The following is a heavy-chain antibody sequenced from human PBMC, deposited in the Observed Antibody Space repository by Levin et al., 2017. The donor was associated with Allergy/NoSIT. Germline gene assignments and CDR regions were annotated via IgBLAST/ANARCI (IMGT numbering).Heavy chain of an antibody. CDR3: ARVFRGYCSGGSCYYFDY. V-gene: IGHV4-30-4*01. Sequence: SETLSLTCTVSGGSISSGDYYWSWIRQPPGKGLEWIGYIYYSGSTYYNPSLKSRVTISVDTSKNQFSLKLSSVTAADTAVYYCARVFRGYCSGGSCYYFDYWGQGTLVTVSS. CDR1: GGSISSGDYY. CDR2: IYYSGST. D-gene: IGHD2-15*01. J-gene: IGHJ4*02.